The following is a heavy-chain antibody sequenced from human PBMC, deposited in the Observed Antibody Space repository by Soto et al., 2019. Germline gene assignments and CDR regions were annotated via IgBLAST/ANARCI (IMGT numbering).Heavy chain of an antibody. Sequence: QLQLQESGPGLVRPSQTLSLTCSVSGDSISGGTYYWNWIRQLPGKGLQWIGYIHDSGSTDYSPYLESRVIISRDTSNSEFSLKLTSVTAADAAVYYCARVGESACEGGYFFDSCGQGTLVTVSS. CDR2: IHDSGST. V-gene: IGHV4-31*03. CDR3: ARVGESACEGGYFFDS. D-gene: IGHD3-16*01. CDR1: GDSISGGTYY. J-gene: IGHJ4*02.